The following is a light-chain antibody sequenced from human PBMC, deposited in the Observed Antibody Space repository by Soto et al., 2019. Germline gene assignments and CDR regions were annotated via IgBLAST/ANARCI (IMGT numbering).Light chain of an antibody. CDR2: EVT. Sequence: QSALTQPASVSGSPGQSITISCTGTSSDIGRYNFVSWYQQHPGKAPKLLVYEVTNRPSGVSNRFSGSKSGNTASLTIFGLQTEDEADYYCSSYTSVTTFVVFGTGTKVPS. V-gene: IGLV2-14*01. CDR1: SSDIGRYNF. J-gene: IGLJ1*01. CDR3: SSYTSVTTFVV.